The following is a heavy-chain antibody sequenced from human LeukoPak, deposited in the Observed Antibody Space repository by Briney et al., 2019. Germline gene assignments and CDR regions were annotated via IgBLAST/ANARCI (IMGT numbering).Heavy chain of an antibody. V-gene: IGHV4-61*01. D-gene: IGHD3-3*01. CDR1: GGSVITTNYY. CDR3: ARRDFWSGYYNY. Sequence: SETLSLTCTVSGGSVITTNYYGGWIRQPPGKGLEWIGYFYYSGSTNYNPSLKSRVTISVDTSKNQFSLKLSSVTAADTAVYYCARRDFWSGYYNYWGQGTLVTVSS. J-gene: IGHJ4*02. CDR2: FYYSGST.